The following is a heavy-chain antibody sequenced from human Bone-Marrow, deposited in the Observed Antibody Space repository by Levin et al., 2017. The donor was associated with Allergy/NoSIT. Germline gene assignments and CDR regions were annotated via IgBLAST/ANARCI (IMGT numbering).Heavy chain of an antibody. CDR1: GFSLSTSGVG. J-gene: IGHJ3*01. Sequence: SGPTLVKPTQTLTLTCTFSGFSLSTSGVGVGWIRQPPGEALEWLALIYWDDDKRYSPSLKSRLTITKGASTDHVVLTMTNMNPVDTATYYCALNTWGAFDFWGLGTLVTVSS. CDR3: ALNTWGAFDF. CDR2: IYWDDDK. D-gene: IGHD7-27*01. V-gene: IGHV2-5*02.